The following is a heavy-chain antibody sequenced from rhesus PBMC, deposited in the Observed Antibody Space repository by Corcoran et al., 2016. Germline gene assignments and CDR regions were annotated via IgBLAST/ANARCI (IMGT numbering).Heavy chain of an antibody. J-gene: IGHJ4*01. D-gene: IGHD3-3*01. V-gene: IGHV1-200*01. CDR2: INPNNGNT. Sequence: QVKLVQSGAEVKKLGTSVKLSCTVSGYTFPTFYITGGRQAPGQVLEWMGWINPNNGNTGYAQNFQGRVTMTRDTSTSTAYMELSSLRSEDTAVYYCARRYSNFDYWGQGVLVTVSS. CDR1: GYTFPTFY. CDR3: ARRYSNFDY.